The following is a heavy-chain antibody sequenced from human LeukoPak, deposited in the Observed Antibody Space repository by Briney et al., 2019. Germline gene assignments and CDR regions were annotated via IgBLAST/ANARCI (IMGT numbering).Heavy chain of an antibody. V-gene: IGHV3-66*01. CDR2: TYSGGSS. J-gene: IGHJ3*01. CDR1: GFTVNSNY. CDR3: ARTPDAFDV. Sequence: GGSLRLSCVASGFTVNSNYISWVRQAPGKGLEWVSLTYSGGSSYYADSVKGRFTVSRDIPKNTLYLQMNSLRAKDTAVYYCARTPDAFDVWGQGTLVTVSS.